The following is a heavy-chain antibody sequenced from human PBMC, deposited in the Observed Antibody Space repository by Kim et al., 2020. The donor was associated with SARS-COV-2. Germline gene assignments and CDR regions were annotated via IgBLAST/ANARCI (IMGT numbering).Heavy chain of an antibody. V-gene: IGHV3-11*05. Sequence: GGSLRLSCAASGFMFSDSYMSWIRQAPGKGLEWVSYISSSTSHTNYADSVKGRFTISRDNAKNSLYLQMNSLRAEDTAVYYCATDGHGDYRFWGQGTLVT. J-gene: IGHJ4*02. D-gene: IGHD4-17*01. CDR1: GFMFSDSY. CDR3: ATDGHGDYRF. CDR2: ISSSTSHT.